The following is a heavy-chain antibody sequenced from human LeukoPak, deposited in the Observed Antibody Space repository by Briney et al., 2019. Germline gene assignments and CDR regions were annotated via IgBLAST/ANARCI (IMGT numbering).Heavy chain of an antibody. Sequence: GASVKVSCKASGYTFTGYYMHWVRQAPGQGLEWMGWMNPNSGNTGYAQKFQGRVTMTRNTSISTAYMELSSLRSEDTAVYYCARNYYYYYYMDVWGKGTTVTVSS. V-gene: IGHV1-8*02. J-gene: IGHJ6*03. CDR2: MNPNSGNT. CDR1: GYTFTGYY. CDR3: ARNYYYYYYMDV.